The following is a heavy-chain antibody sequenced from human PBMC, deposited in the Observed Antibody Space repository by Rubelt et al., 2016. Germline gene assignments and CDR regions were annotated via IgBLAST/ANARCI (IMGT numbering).Heavy chain of an antibody. CDR1: GGTFSSYA. CDR2: ISAYNGNT. J-gene: IGHJ4*02. CDR3: ARVGALAARKIYYFDY. Sequence: QVQLVQSGAEVKKPGSSVKVSCKASGGTFSSYAISWVRQAPGQGLEWMGGISAYNGNTNYAQKLQGRVTMTTDTSTSTDYMGLRGLRSDDTAVYYCARVGALAARKIYYFDYWGQGTLVTVSS. D-gene: IGHD6-6*01. V-gene: IGHV1-18*01.